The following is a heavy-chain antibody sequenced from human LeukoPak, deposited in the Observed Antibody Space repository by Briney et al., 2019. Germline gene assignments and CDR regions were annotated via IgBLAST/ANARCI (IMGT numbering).Heavy chain of an antibody. D-gene: IGHD3-10*01. CDR2: FDPEDGET. V-gene: IGHV1-24*01. CDR3: ATDRGDY. CDR1: GYTFTSYG. Sequence: ASVKVSCKASGYTFTSYGISWVRQAPGQGLEWMGGFDPEDGETIYAQKFQGRVTMTEDTSTDTAYMELSSLRSEDTAVYYCATDRGDYWGQGTLVTVSS. J-gene: IGHJ4*02.